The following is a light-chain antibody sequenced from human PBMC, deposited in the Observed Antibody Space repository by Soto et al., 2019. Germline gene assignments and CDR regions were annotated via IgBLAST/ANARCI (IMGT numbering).Light chain of an antibody. CDR1: SSDVGGYNY. CDR2: EVA. CDR3: VSYTSSTTYV. Sequence: QSALTQPPSASGSPGQSVTISCTGTSSDVGGYNYVSWYQQHPGKAPKLMIYEVANRPSGVSNRFSGSKSGSTASLIISRLQTEDEADYYCVSYTSSTTYVFGTGTKVTVL. J-gene: IGLJ1*01. V-gene: IGLV2-14*01.